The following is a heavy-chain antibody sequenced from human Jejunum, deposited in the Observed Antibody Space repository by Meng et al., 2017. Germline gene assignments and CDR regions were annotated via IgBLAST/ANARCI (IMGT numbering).Heavy chain of an antibody. D-gene: IGHD4-23*01. CDR1: GFTFSHGW. Sequence: GGSLRLSCAGSGFTFSHGWMSWVRQAPGKGLEWVGRLKSNPSGGTSDYAAPVTGRFLISRDDSKNTLSKQMNSLKIEDTAVYYCATIRGFGVDCGGYCNSLDYWGQGTRVTGYS. J-gene: IGHJ4*02. CDR3: ATIRGFGVDCGGYCNSLDY. CDR2: LKSNPSGGTS. V-gene: IGHV3-15*01.